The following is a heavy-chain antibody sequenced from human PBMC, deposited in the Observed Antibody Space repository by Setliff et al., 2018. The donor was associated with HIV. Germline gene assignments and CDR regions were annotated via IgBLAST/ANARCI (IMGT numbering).Heavy chain of an antibody. CDR2: ISYDGSNK. Sequence: GGSLRLSCAASGFTFSSYAMHWVRQAPGKGLEWVAVISYDGSNKYYADSVKGRFTISRDNSKNTLYLQMNSLRAEDTAVYYWAKDLSSWQGSMDFWGQGTTVTVSS. V-gene: IGHV3-30-3*01. CDR1: GFTFSSYA. D-gene: IGHD6-13*01. J-gene: IGHJ6*02. CDR3: AKDLSSWQGSMDF.